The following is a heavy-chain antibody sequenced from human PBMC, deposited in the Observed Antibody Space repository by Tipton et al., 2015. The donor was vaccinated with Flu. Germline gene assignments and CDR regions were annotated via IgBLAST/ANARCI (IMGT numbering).Heavy chain of an antibody. D-gene: IGHD2-15*01. V-gene: IGHV4-34*01. CDR2: INHSGST. Sequence: TLSLTCAVYGGSFSGYYWSWIRQPPGKGLEWIGEINHSGSTNYNPSLKSRVTISVDTSKNQFSLKLSSVTAADTAVYYCARGLGVVVAVAFDIGGQGTRVTVSS. CDR3: ARGLGVVVAVAFDI. CDR1: GGSFSGYY. J-gene: IGHJ3*02.